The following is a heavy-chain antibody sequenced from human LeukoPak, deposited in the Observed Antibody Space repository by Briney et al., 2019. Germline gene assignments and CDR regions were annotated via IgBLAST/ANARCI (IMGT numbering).Heavy chain of an antibody. Sequence: AETLSVSCAVYGGSFSGYYLSWIRQPPGKGLEWIGEINPSGSTKYNPSHKSRVTISVDKYKNQFSLKLSSVTAADTAVYYCAREWRQQLNWCDPWGQGTLVTVSS. CDR3: AREWRQQLNWCDP. J-gene: IGHJ5*02. CDR2: INPSGST. V-gene: IGHV4-34*01. CDR1: GGSFSGYY. D-gene: IGHD6-13*01.